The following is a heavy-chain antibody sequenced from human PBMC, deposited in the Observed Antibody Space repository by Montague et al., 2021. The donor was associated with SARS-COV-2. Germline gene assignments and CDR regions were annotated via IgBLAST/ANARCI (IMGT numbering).Heavy chain of an antibody. CDR1: GFTVSSNY. CDR2: IYTDGTS. D-gene: IGHD6-6*01. J-gene: IGHJ6*02. V-gene: IGHV3-53*01. CDR3: ARDRADSISSGGGDYYYNYTMDV. Sequence: SLRLSCAASGFTVSSNYMTWVRQAPGKGLEWVSVIYTDGTSHYADSVKGRFTISTDNSKNTLFLQMNSLRADDTAVYYCARDRADSISSGGGDYYYNYTMDVWGQGTTVTVSS.